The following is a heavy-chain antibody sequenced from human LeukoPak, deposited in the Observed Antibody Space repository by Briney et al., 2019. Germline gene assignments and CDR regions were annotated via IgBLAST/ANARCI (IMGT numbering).Heavy chain of an antibody. CDR2: IYPGDYDT. V-gene: IGHV5-51*01. D-gene: IGHD2-2*02. CDR3: AGHSFDTVDAFDV. Sequence: ESLQISCEASGFNFNNYWVGWVRQLPGKGLEWMGIIYPGDYDTRYSPSFQGHITISVDKSISTAYLQWRSLRASDTAMYFCAGHSFDTVDAFDVWGQGTIVTVSA. J-gene: IGHJ3*01. CDR1: GFNFNNYW.